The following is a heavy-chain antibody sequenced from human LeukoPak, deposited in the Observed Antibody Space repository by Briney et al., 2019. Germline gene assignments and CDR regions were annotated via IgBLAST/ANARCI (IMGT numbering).Heavy chain of an antibody. Sequence: PGGSLRLSCVASGFTFSSYSMNWVRQAPGKGLEWVSYISTRSGIIYYADSVKGRFTISRDNAKNSLYLQMNSLRDEDTAVYYCARYGEYCSGPSCPEMAHNWFDPWGQGTLVTVSS. CDR2: ISTRSGII. V-gene: IGHV3-48*02. J-gene: IGHJ5*02. CDR3: ARYGEYCSGPSCPEMAHNWFDP. CDR1: GFTFSSYS. D-gene: IGHD2-2*01.